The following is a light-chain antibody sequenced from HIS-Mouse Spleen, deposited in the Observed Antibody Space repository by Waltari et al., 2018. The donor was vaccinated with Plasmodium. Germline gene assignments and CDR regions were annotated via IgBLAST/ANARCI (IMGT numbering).Light chain of an antibody. J-gene: IGKJ4*01. CDR2: DAS. V-gene: IGKV3-11*01. CDR1: QSVSSY. CDR3: QQRSNWPSLT. Sequence: EIVLTQSPATLSLSPGERATLSCRASQSVSSYLAWYQQTPGQAPRLLSYDASNRATGMPARFSGSVYGTDFTLTISSLEPEDFAVYYCQQRSNWPSLTFGGGTKVEIK.